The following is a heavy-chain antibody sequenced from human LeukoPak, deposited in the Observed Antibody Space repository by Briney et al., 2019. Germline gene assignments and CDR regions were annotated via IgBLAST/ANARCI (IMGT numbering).Heavy chain of an antibody. CDR2: IYYSGST. Sequence: PSETLSLTCTVSGGSISSSSYYWGWIRQPPGKGLGWIGSIYYSGSTYYNPSLKSRVTISVDTSKNQFSLKLSSVTAADTAVYYCARGYSGYDFFDYWGQGTLVTVSS. V-gene: IGHV4-39*07. J-gene: IGHJ4*02. CDR3: ARGYSGYDFFDY. CDR1: GGSISSSSYY. D-gene: IGHD5-12*01.